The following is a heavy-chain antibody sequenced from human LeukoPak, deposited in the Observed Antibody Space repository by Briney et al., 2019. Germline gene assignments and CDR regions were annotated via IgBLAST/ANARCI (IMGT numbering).Heavy chain of an antibody. D-gene: IGHD3-3*01. Sequence: GGSLRLSCAASGFTFSSYWMYWVRHAPGKGLVCVSRINIHARNTNYADSVQGRFTISRDNAKNTLYLQMNSLRVEDTAVYYCASGIGVGDSFDIWGQGTMVTVSS. CDR2: INIHARNT. J-gene: IGHJ3*02. CDR1: GFTFSSYW. CDR3: ASGIGVGDSFDI. V-gene: IGHV3-74*01.